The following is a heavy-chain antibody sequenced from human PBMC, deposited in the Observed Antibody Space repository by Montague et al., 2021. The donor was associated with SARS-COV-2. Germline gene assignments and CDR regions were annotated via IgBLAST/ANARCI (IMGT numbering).Heavy chain of an antibody. D-gene: IGHD6-19*01. Sequence: SETLSLTCAGDVDCGAGEYWSRMGEPTGEIQSYSYYVYYNGDTKYNPSLQSRVTISIDTSENQFSLRLNSVTAADTAVYFCARGWAFDPWGQGRLVTVSS. V-gene: IGHV4-59*08. CDR3: ARGWAFDP. J-gene: IGHJ3*01. CDR1: VDCGAGEY. CDR2: VYYNGDT.